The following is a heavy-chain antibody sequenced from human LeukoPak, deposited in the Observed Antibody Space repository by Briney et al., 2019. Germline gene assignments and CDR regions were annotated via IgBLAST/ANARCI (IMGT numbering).Heavy chain of an antibody. V-gene: IGHV4-34*01. Sequence: PSETLSLTCAVYGGSFSGYYWSWIRQPPGKGLEWIGEINHSGSTNYNPSLKSRVTISVDTSKNQFSLKLSSVTAADTAVYYCARGPSYYDFWSGYPSMDVWGKGTTVIVSS. CDR1: GGSFSGYY. J-gene: IGHJ6*03. CDR2: INHSGST. CDR3: ARGPSYYDFWSGYPSMDV. D-gene: IGHD3-3*01.